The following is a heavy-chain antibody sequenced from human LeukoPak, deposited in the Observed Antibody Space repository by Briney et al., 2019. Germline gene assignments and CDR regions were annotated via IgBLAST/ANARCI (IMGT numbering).Heavy chain of an antibody. J-gene: IGHJ4*02. CDR3: ARGGKQQLVSGYFDY. V-gene: IGHV3-7*01. CDR2: IKQDGSEK. Sequence: PGGSLRLSCAASGFAFSSYWMSWVRQAPGKGLEWVANIKQDGSEKYYVDSVKGRFTISRDNAKNSLYLQMNSLRAEDTAVYYSARGGKQQLVSGYFDYWGQGALVTVSS. CDR1: GFAFSSYW. D-gene: IGHD6-13*01.